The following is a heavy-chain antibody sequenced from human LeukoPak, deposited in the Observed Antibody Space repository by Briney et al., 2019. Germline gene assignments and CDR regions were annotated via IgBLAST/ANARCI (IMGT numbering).Heavy chain of an antibody. CDR2: IYYTGNT. CDR3: ARGYSATYGRFDP. D-gene: IGHD1-26*01. Sequence: SETLSLTCTVSGGSISSYYWSWIRQPPGKGLEWIGYIYYTGNTNYNPSLKSRVTISVDTSKNQFSLKLTSVTAADTAVYFCARGYSATYGRFDPWGQGTLVTVSS. J-gene: IGHJ5*02. CDR1: GGSISSYY. V-gene: IGHV4-59*01.